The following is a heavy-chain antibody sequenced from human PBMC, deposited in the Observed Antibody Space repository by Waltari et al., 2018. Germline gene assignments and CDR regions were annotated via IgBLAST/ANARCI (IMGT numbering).Heavy chain of an antibody. V-gene: IGHV4-34*01. CDR3: AVTSSIAARRSASYYYYYYMDV. CDR1: GGSFSGYY. Sequence: QVQLQQWGAGLLKPSETLSLTCAVYGGSFSGYYWSWIRQPPGKGLEWIGEINHSGSTHYNPSLKSRVTISVDTSKNQFSLKLSSVTAADTAVYYCAVTSSIAARRSASYYYYYYMDVWGKGTTVTVSS. J-gene: IGHJ6*03. D-gene: IGHD6-6*01. CDR2: INHSGST.